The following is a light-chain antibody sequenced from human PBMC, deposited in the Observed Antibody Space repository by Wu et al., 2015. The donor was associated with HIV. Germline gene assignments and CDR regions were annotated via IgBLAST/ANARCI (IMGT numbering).Light chain of an antibody. CDR2: AAS. Sequence: EIVLTQSPGTLSLPPGERATLSCRASQSFSASFLAWYQQKPGQAPRLLIYAASTRATGIPDRFSGSGSGTDFTLTISRPEPEDSAVYYCHQYSTSPQTFGQGTKVEV. CDR1: QSFSASF. CDR3: HQYSTSPQT. J-gene: IGKJ1*01. V-gene: IGKV3-20*01.